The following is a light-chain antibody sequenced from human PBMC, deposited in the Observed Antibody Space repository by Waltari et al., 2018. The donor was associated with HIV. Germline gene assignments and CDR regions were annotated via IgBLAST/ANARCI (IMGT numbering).Light chain of an antibody. CDR3: CSYAGSSTHV. CDR2: EVS. CDR1: SSDVGNYNV. Sequence: QSALTQPASVSGSPGQSITISCTGTSSDVGNYNVVSWYQQHPGNAPKLMLYEVSKRPSGVSNRFSGSKSGNTASLTISGLQAEDEADYYCCSYAGSSTHVFGTGTKVTVL. V-gene: IGLV2-23*02. J-gene: IGLJ1*01.